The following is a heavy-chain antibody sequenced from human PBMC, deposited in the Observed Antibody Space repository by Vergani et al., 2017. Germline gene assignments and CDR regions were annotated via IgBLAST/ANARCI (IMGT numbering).Heavy chain of an antibody. J-gene: IGHJ6*02. V-gene: IGHV3-30*18. CDR3: AKDLGCSGGSCYPYYYYGMDV. CDR1: GFTFSSYG. CDR2: MSYDGSNK. D-gene: IGHD2-15*01. Sequence: QVQLVESGGGVVQPGRSLRLSCAASGFTFSSYGMHWVRQAPGKGLEWVAVMSYDGSNKYYADSVKGRFTISRDNSKNTLYLQMNSLRAEDTAVYYCAKDLGCSGGSCYPYYYYGMDVWGQGTTVTVSS.